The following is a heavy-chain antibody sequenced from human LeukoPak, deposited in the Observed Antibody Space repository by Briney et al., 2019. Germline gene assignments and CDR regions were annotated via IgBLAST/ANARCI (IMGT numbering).Heavy chain of an antibody. CDR3: TRNQGYCTGGGCYIDY. Sequence: SGGSLRLSCAASGFTFASYGMHWVRHAPGKGLEWVALIRYDGTNKYYTDSVKGRFTISKDNSKNTLYLQMNSLRAEDTAVYYCTRNQGYCTGGGCYIDYWGQGTRVTVSS. D-gene: IGHD2-8*02. J-gene: IGHJ4*02. CDR1: GFTFASYG. CDR2: IRYDGTNK. V-gene: IGHV3-30*02.